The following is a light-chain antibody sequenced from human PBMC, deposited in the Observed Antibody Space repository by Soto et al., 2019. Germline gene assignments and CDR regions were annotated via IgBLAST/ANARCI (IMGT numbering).Light chain of an antibody. J-gene: IGKJ1*01. CDR2: DAS. CDR3: QQYNSYWT. CDR1: QGIRND. V-gene: IGKV1-13*02. Sequence: AIQMTQSPSSLSASVGDRVNITCRASQGIRNDLGWFQQKPGKAPKLLIYDASSLESGVPSRFSGSGSGTEFTLTISSLQPDDFATYYCQQYNSYWTFGQGTKVDIK.